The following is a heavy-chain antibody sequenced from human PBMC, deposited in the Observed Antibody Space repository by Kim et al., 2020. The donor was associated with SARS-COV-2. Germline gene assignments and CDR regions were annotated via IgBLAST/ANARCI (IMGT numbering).Heavy chain of an antibody. D-gene: IGHD3-22*01. CDR2: ISGSGGRT. J-gene: IGHJ4*01. Sequence: GGSLRLSCAASGFTFSNYGMTWVRQAPGEGLEWVSVISGSGGRTYYADSVKGRFTISRDNSKNTLYLHMNSLRAEDTAVYYCAKMVGYSDSSGSNFDSWG. V-gene: IGHV3-23*01. CDR3: AKMVGYSDSSGSNFDS. CDR1: GFTFSNYG.